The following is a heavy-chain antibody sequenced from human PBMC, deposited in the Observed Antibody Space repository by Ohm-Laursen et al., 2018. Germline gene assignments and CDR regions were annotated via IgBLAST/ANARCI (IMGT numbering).Heavy chain of an antibody. J-gene: IGHJ4*02. CDR3: ARDPGGY. D-gene: IGHD1-26*01. CDR2: ISGSGGST. Sequence: SLRLSCSASGFTFSSYAMSWVRQAPGKGLEWVSAISGSGGSTYYADSAKGRFTISRDNSKNTLNLQMNSLRAEDTAVYYCARDPGGYWGQGTLVTVSS. V-gene: IGHV3-23*01. CDR1: GFTFSSYA.